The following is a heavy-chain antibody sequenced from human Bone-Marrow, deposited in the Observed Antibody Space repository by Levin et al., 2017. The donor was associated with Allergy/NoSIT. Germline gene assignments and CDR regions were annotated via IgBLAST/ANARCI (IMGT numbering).Heavy chain of an antibody. CDR2: IKHDGSTT. CDR1: GFSFSNYW. V-gene: IGHV3-74*01. CDR3: TRDLSWLLFDY. J-gene: IGHJ4*02. Sequence: QTGGSLRLSCAASGFSFSNYWMHWVRQAPGKGLVWVSRIKHDGSTTIYADSVKGRFTISRDNAKNTVYLQMNSLRDDDTAMYYCTRDLSWLLFDYWGQGTLVTVSS. D-gene: IGHD3-9*01.